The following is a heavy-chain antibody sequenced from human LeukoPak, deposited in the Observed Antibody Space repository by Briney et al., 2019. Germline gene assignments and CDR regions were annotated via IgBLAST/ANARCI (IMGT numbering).Heavy chain of an antibody. CDR2: IYHSGST. CDR1: GGSISSGGYY. CDR3: ARGVVEVPAATYRYNWFDP. D-gene: IGHD2-2*01. J-gene: IGHJ5*02. V-gene: IGHV4-30-2*01. Sequence: SETLSLTCTISGGSISSGGYYWSWIRQPPGKGLEWIGYIYHSGSTYYNPSLKSRVTISVDRSKNQFSLKLSSVTAADTAVYYCARGVVEVPAATYRYNWFDPWGQGTLVTVSS.